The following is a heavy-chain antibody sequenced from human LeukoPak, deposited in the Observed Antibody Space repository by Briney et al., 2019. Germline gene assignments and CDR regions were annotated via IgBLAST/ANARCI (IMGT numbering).Heavy chain of an antibody. D-gene: IGHD3-3*01. CDR1: GFTFSSYS. J-gene: IGHJ4*02. Sequence: GGSLRLSCAASGFTFSSYSMNWVRQAPGKGLEWVSSISSSSSYIYYADSVKGRFTISRDNAKNSLYLQMNGLRAEDTAVYYCARDPAADLYDFWSGTIGYWGQGTLVTVSS. CDR2: ISSSSSYI. V-gene: IGHV3-21*01. CDR3: ARDPAADLYDFWSGTIGY.